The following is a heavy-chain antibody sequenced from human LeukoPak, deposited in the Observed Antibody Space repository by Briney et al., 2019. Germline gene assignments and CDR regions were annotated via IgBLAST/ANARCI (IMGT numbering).Heavy chain of an antibody. D-gene: IGHD2-15*01. J-gene: IGHJ6*02. CDR2: INTDGSSI. Sequence: GGSMRLSCAASEFSFGSFWMYWVRQVPGKGLVWDSTINTDGSSIYYADSVKGRFTISRDNAEHTLYLQMNNLRVDDTAVYYCARGGVVAATKSFFYYYGLDVWGQGTAVTVSS. CDR3: ARGGVVAATKSFFYYYGLDV. CDR1: EFSFGSFW. V-gene: IGHV3-74*01.